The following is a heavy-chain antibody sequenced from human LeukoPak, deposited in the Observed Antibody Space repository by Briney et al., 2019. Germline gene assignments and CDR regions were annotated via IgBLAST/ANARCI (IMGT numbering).Heavy chain of an antibody. D-gene: IGHD6-19*01. CDR2: LSAGGGGA. CDR1: GFTLSNYA. V-gene: IGHV3-23*01. CDR3: AKDLYSSGWYNYFDP. J-gene: IGHJ5*02. Sequence: GGSLSLSCAVSGFTLSNYAMSWVRQAPGKGLQWVSALSAGGGGAFYADSVKGRFTIPRDNSKNTLYLQMNSLRGEDTAMYYCAKDLYSSGWYNYFDPWGQGTLVTVSS.